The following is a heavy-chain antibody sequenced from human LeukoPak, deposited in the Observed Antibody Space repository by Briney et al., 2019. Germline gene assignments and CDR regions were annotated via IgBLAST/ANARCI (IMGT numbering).Heavy chain of an antibody. V-gene: IGHV4-39*07. J-gene: IGHJ6*03. CDR1: GGSISSSSYY. D-gene: IGHD1-26*01. CDR2: IYYSGST. CDR3: ARGIARRCYYYYMDA. Sequence: PSETLSLTCTVSGGSISSSSYYWGWLRQPPGQGLGCIGSIYYSGSTYYNTSLESRVTISVDTSKNQFSLKLSSVTAADTAVYYGARGIARRCYYYYMDAWGKGTTVTVSS.